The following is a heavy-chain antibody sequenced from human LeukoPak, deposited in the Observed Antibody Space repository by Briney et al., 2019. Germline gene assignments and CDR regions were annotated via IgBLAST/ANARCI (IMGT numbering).Heavy chain of an antibody. V-gene: IGHV4-34*01. Sequence: KSSETLSLTCAVYGGSFSGYYWSWIRQPPGKGLEWIGEINHSGSTNYNSSLKSRVTISVDTSKNQFSLKLSSVTAADTAVYYCARGRYCSSTSCYRGLGYWGQGTLVTVSS. D-gene: IGHD2-2*01. J-gene: IGHJ4*02. CDR2: INHSGST. CDR1: GGSFSGYY. CDR3: ARGRYCSSTSCYRGLGY.